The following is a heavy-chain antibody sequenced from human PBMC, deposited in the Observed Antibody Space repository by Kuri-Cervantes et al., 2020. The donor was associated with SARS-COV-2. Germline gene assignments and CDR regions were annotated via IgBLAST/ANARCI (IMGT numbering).Heavy chain of an antibody. CDR2: IYTSGST. Sequence: LRPSCTVSGGSISSGSYYWSWIRQPAGKGLEWIGRIYTSGSTNYNPSLKSRVTISVDTSKNQFSLKLSSVTAADTAVYYCARELGLTTVNWFDPWGQGTLVTVSS. V-gene: IGHV4-61*02. D-gene: IGHD4-17*01. J-gene: IGHJ5*02. CDR1: GGSISSGSYY. CDR3: ARELGLTTVNWFDP.